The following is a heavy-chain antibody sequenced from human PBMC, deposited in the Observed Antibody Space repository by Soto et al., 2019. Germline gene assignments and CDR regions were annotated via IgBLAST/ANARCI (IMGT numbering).Heavy chain of an antibody. J-gene: IGHJ6*02. D-gene: IGHD6-6*01. CDR1: GFTFSSYG. CDR3: AKDFEYSSSSAYYYYGMGV. Sequence: QVQLVESGGGVVQPGRSLRLSCAASGFTFSSYGMHWVRQAPGKGLEWVAGISYDGSNKYYADSVKGRFTISRDNSKNTLYLQMNSLRAEDTAVYYCAKDFEYSSSSAYYYYGMGVWGQGTTVTVSS. V-gene: IGHV3-30*18. CDR2: ISYDGSNK.